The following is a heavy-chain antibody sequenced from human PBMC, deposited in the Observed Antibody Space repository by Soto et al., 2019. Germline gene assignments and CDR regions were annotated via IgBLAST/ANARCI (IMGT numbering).Heavy chain of an antibody. J-gene: IGHJ4*02. D-gene: IGHD6-19*01. Sequence: QVQLQESGPGLVKPSETLSLTCTVSGGSISSYYWSWIRQPPGKGLEWIGYIYYTGSTNYNPSLKSRVPISVDPSKSQFSLKLNSGPAADTAVYYCAGQYSRGWGGGFDYWGQGTLVTVSS. CDR2: IYYTGST. CDR1: GGSISSYY. V-gene: IGHV4-59*08. CDR3: AGQYSRGWGGGFDY.